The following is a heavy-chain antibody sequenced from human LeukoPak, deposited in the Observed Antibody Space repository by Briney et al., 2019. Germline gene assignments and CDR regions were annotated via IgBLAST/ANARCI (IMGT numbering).Heavy chain of an antibody. CDR3: ARDESSQVATAGTN. J-gene: IGHJ4*02. V-gene: IGHV3-21*01. D-gene: IGHD6-13*01. Sequence: GGSLRLSCAASGFTFSTYSMNWVRQAPGKGLEWVSSISSSSSYIYYADSVKGRFTISRDNAKNSLYLQMNSLRAEDTAVYYCARDESSQVATAGTNWGQGTLVTVSS. CDR1: GFTFSTYS. CDR2: ISSSSSYI.